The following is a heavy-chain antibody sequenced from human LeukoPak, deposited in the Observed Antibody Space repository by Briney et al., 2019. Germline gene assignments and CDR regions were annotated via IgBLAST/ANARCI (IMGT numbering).Heavy chain of an antibody. D-gene: IGHD3-16*01. CDR2: INTDGDST. CDR3: ARTRGNAFDI. Sequence: GGSLRLSCVGSGLTFSSDWMHWVRQAPGKGPVWVSRINTDGDSTVYADSVKGRFTISKDNAKNTLYLQMNSLRLEDTATYYCARTRGNAFDIWGQGTMVTVSS. CDR1: GLTFSSDW. J-gene: IGHJ3*02. V-gene: IGHV3-74*01.